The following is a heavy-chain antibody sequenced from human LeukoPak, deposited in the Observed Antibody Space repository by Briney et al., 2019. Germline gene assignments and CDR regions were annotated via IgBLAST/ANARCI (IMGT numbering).Heavy chain of an antibody. CDR2: IRYDGSNK. CDR3: ARDRDYGSGSYSLYYYYGMDV. J-gene: IGHJ6*04. V-gene: IGHV3-33*01. CDR1: GFTFSSYG. D-gene: IGHD3-10*01. Sequence: GGSLRLSCAASGFTFSSYGMHWVRQAPGKGLEWVAVIRYDGSNKYYADSVKGRFTISRDNSKNTLYLQMNSLRAEDTAVYYCARDRDYGSGSYSLYYYYGMDVWGKGTTVTVSS.